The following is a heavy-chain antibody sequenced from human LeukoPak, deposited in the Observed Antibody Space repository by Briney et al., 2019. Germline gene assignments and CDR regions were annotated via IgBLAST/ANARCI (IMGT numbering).Heavy chain of an antibody. D-gene: IGHD3-22*01. CDR1: GGSISSSSYF. CDR3: ARGGYYDSSGYFLLFDY. V-gene: IGHV4-39*07. J-gene: IGHJ4*02. CDR2: IYYSGST. Sequence: HPSETLSLTCTVSGGSISSSSYFWGWIRQPPGKGLEWIGSIYYSGSTYYNPSLKSRVTISVDTSKNQFSLKLSSVTAADTAVYYCARGGYYDSSGYFLLFDYWGQGTLVTVSS.